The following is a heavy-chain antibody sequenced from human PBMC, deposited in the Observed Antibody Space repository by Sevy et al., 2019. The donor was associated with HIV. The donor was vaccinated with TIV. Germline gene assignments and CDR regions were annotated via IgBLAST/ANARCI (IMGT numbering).Heavy chain of an antibody. D-gene: IGHD3-10*01. V-gene: IGHV3-21*06. CDR2: ISSGSSYI. Sequence: GGSLRLSCAASGFTFSNYFINWVRQAPGKGLEWVSSISSGSSYIFYADSVKGRFTISRDNAKNSLYLQMNSLRAEDTAVYYCARADYYGYVCYFDSWGQGTLVTVSS. CDR1: GFTFSNYF. J-gene: IGHJ4*02. CDR3: ARADYYGYVCYFDS.